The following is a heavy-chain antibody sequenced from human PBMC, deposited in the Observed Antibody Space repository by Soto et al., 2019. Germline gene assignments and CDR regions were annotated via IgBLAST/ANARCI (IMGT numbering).Heavy chain of an antibody. V-gene: IGHV3-30-3*01. D-gene: IGHD1-26*01. CDR1: GFTFNDYP. CDR3: ARDMFRGAPDYLDF. J-gene: IGHJ4*02. CDR2: IAYDGSIK. Sequence: QVQLVESGGGVVQPGRSVRLSCAASGFTFNDYPMHWIRQAPGKGLEWVAVIAYDGSIKLYADSVKGRFTISRDSSDNTLYLQMNSLRPEDTAVYYCARDMFRGAPDYLDFWGQRTLVTVSS.